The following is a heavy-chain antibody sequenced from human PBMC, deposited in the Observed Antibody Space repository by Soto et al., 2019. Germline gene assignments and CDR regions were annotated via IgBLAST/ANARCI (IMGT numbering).Heavy chain of an antibody. Sequence: GGSLRLSCAASGFTFSSYAMSWVRQAPGKGLEWVSAISGSGGSTYYADSVKGRFTISRDNSKNTLYLQMNSLRAEDTAVYCCAKSLWLPILSEPYYFDYWVQGTLVTVSS. D-gene: IGHD2-21*01. V-gene: IGHV3-23*01. CDR3: AKSLWLPILSEPYYFDY. J-gene: IGHJ4*02. CDR1: GFTFSSYA. CDR2: ISGSGGST.